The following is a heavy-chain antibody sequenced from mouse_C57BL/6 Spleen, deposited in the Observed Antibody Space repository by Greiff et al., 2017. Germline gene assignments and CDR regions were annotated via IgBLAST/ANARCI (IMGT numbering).Heavy chain of an antibody. D-gene: IGHD2-3*01. CDR2: INPGSGGT. J-gene: IGHJ1*03. CDR3: ARSGDGYWYFDV. V-gene: IGHV1-54*01. CDR1: GYAFTNYL. Sequence: QVHVKQSGAELVRPGTSVKVSCKASGYAFTNYLIEWVKQRPGQGLEWIGVINPGSGGTNYNEKFKGKATLTADKSSSTAYMQLSSLTSEDSAVYFCARSGDGYWYFDVWGTGTTVTVSS.